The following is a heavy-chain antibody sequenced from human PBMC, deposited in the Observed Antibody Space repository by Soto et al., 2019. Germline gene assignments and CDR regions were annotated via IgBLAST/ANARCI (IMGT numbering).Heavy chain of an antibody. CDR1: GGTLNIYA. CDR2: IIPVFGTP. J-gene: IGHJ4*02. D-gene: IGHD3-3*01. V-gene: IGHV1-69*01. Sequence: VQLVQSGAEVKKPGSSVTGSCKASGGTLNIYAISWVRQAPGQGLEWVGGIIPVFGTPSYAQKFRARVTITADESTSTAYMELSQLTSEDTAVYYCARGPYYDFWNGYSYFDYWGQETLITVSS. CDR3: ARGPYYDFWNGYSYFDY.